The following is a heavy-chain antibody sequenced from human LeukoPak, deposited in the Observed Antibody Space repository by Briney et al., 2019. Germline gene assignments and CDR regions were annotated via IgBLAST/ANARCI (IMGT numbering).Heavy chain of an antibody. Sequence: PSETLSLTCAVSGDSVSNNNWWSWVRQPPGKGLEWIGSIYYSGSTYYNPSLKSRVTISVDTSKNQFSLKLSSVTAADTAVYYCARVVVGSGYYIPGYYYYYMDVWGKGTTVTVSS. CDR2: IYYSGST. D-gene: IGHD3-3*01. V-gene: IGHV4-4*02. CDR3: ARVVVGSGYYIPGYYYYYMDV. J-gene: IGHJ6*03. CDR1: GDSVSNNNW.